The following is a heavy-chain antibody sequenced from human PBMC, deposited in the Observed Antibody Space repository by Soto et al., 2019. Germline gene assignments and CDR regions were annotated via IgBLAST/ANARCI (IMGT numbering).Heavy chain of an antibody. D-gene: IGHD2-2*01. Sequence: GGSLRLSCAASGFTFSSYAMSWVRQAPGKGLEWVSAISGSGGSTYYADSVKGRFTISRDNSKNTLYLQMNSLRAEDTAVYYCAQTKQGPPHAAFDYWGQGTLVTVSS. CDR1: GFTFSSYA. V-gene: IGHV3-23*01. J-gene: IGHJ4*02. CDR3: AQTKQGPPHAAFDY. CDR2: ISGSGGST.